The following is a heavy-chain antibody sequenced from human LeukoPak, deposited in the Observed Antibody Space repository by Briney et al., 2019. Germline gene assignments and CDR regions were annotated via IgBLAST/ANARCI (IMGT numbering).Heavy chain of an antibody. CDR1: GGSISIFY. J-gene: IGHJ4*02. Sequence: PSETLSLTCTVSGGSISIFYWSWIRQPPGKGLEWIGYIYYTGSTSYNPSLKSRLTISVDVSKNEFSLKLSSVTATDTAVYYCASLSTVTQGYFDSWGQGTLVTVSS. CDR2: IYYTGST. D-gene: IGHD4-17*01. V-gene: IGHV4-59*08. CDR3: ASLSTVTQGYFDS.